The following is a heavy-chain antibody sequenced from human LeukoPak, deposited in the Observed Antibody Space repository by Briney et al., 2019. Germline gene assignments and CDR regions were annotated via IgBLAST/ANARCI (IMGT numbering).Heavy chain of an antibody. CDR2: VYPSGRT. D-gene: IGHD3-10*01. CDR3: AKRGYYYGSGSYYQYYYYYYMDV. J-gene: IGHJ6*03. V-gene: IGHV4-4*02. CDR1: GSSISSSNW. Sequence: PSETLSLTCAVSGSSISSSNWWSWVRQPPGKGLEWIGDVYPSGRTNYNPSLKSRVTISVDTSKNQFYLKLSSVTAADTAVYYCAKRGYYYGSGSYYQYYYYYYMDVWGKGTTVTISS.